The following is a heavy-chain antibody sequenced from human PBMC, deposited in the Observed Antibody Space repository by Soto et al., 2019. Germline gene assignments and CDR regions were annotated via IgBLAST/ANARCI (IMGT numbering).Heavy chain of an antibody. D-gene: IGHD2-2*03. CDR3: ARDLGNGYGYSDGMDV. Sequence: QVQLVESGGGLVKPGGSLRLSCAASGFTFSDYYMSWIRQAPGKGLEWVSYISSSCSTIYYADSVKGRFTISRDNAKNSLYPQMNSLRAEDTAVYDCARDLGNGYGYSDGMDVWGQGTTVTVSS. V-gene: IGHV3-11*01. CDR2: ISSSCSTI. J-gene: IGHJ6*02. CDR1: GFTFSDYY.